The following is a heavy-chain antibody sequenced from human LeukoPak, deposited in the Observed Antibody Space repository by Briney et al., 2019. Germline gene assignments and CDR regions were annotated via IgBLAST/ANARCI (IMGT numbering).Heavy chain of an antibody. CDR1: GFTFDDYA. V-gene: IGHV3-9*01. CDR2: ISWNSGSI. D-gene: IGHD5-18*01. Sequence: GGSLRLSCAASGFTFDDYAMRWVRQAPGKGLEWVSGISWNSGSIGYADSVKGRFTISRDNAKNSLYLQMNSLRAEDTALYYCAKGSGYSYGTPVDYWGQGTLVTVSS. CDR3: AKGSGYSYGTPVDY. J-gene: IGHJ4*02.